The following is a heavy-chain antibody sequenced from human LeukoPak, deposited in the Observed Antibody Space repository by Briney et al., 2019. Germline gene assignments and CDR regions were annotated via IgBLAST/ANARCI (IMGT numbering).Heavy chain of an antibody. V-gene: IGHV3-23*01. J-gene: IGHJ4*02. CDR3: ATYRQVLLPFES. D-gene: IGHD2-8*02. CDR1: GFTFSTFA. Sequence: GGSLRLSCAASGFTFSTFAMIWVHQPPGKELECGSSIFPSGGEIHYADSVRVRFTISRDNSKSTLSLKMNSLRAEDTAIYYCATYRQVLLPFESWGQGTLVTVSS. CDR2: IFPSGGEI.